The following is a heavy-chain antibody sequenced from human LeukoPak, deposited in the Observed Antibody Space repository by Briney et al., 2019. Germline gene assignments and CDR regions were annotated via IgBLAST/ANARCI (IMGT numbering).Heavy chain of an antibody. D-gene: IGHD2-2*01. Sequence: PGGSLRLSCAASGFTFSSFAMSWVRQAPGKGLEWVSSISAGSRGTYYADSVKGRFTVSRDNSKNTLYLQVDSLRAEDTAVYYCAKDVPSKDRDRQEGFFDYWGQGTLVTVSS. CDR3: AKDVPSKDRDRQEGFFDY. CDR1: GFTFSSFA. J-gene: IGHJ4*02. CDR2: ISAGSRGT. V-gene: IGHV3-23*01.